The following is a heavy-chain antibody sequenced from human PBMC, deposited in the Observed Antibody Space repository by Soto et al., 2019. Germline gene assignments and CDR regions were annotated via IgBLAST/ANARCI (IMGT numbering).Heavy chain of an antibody. D-gene: IGHD3-22*01. CDR2: ISYDGSNK. Sequence: AGSPGLGCAASVLTFSSYVVHGFRQATGKGLEWVAVISYDGSNKYYADSVKGRFTISRDNPKNALYLQMNSLRAEDTAVYYCAKDHMIVEYYFDYWGQGTLVTVSS. CDR3: AKDHMIVEYYFDY. J-gene: IGHJ4*02. V-gene: IGHV3-30*18. CDR1: VLTFSSYV.